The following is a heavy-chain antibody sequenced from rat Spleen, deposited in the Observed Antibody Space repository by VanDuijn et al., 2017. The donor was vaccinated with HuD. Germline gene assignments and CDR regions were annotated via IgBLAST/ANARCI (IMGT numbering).Heavy chain of an antibody. CDR3: TRHFSPADYYSTFPVLY. D-gene: IGHD1-2*01. CDR2: ISYEGSST. CDR1: GFTFSDYY. V-gene: IGHV5-22*01. J-gene: IGHJ3*01. Sequence: EVQLVESGGGLVQPGRSLELSCAASGFTFSDYYMAWVRQAPKKGLEWVASISYEGSSTYYGDSVKGRFTISRDNAKSTLYLQMDSLRSEDTATYYCTRHFSPADYYSTFPVLYWGQGTLVTVSS.